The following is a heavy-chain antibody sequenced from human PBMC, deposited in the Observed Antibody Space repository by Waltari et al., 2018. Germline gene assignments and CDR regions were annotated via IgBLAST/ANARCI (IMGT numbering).Heavy chain of an antibody. J-gene: IGHJ5*02. CDR2: INHSGST. V-gene: IGHV4-34*01. D-gene: IGHD3-3*01. CDR3: ARDESVVGDFWSGYFYNWFDP. CDR1: GGSFSGYY. Sequence: QVQLQQWGAGLLKPSETLSLTCAVYGGSFSGYYWSWIRQPPGQGLEWIGEINHSGSTNYNPSLKSRVTISVDTSKNQFSLKLSSVTAADTAVYYCARDESVVGDFWSGYFYNWFDPWGQGTLVTVSS.